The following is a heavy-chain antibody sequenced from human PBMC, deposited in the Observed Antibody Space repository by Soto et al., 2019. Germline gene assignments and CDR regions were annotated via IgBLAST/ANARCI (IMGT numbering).Heavy chain of an antibody. CDR3: ARRGMSKIGFDT. J-gene: IGHJ3*02. CDR1: GYIFSNYY. D-gene: IGHD3-10*01. V-gene: IGHV1-46*01. Sequence: QVQLVQSGAEVKKPGTSVKVSCKASGYIFSNYYMHWVRQAPGQGLEWMGVFNPSGDATRYAQSFQGRVSVTRDTSTSTVYMELSTLTSEDTAVYYCARRGMSKIGFDTWGQGTMVTVSS. CDR2: FNPSGDAT.